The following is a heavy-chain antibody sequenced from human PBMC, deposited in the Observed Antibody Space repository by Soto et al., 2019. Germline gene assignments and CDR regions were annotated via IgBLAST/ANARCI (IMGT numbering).Heavy chain of an antibody. V-gene: IGHV4-4*02. CDR1: GGSITSANW. Sequence: SQTLSLTCAVSGGSITSANWWTWVRQPPGGGLEWVGEISHSGITNYKASLKSLATMSVDKTKNDVSLKLTSVTAADTAVYYCARVLRGWFDPWGQGTPVTVSS. CDR3: ARVLRGWFDP. CDR2: ISHSGIT. J-gene: IGHJ5*02.